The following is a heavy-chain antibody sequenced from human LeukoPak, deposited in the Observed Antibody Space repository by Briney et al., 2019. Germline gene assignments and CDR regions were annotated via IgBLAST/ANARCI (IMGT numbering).Heavy chain of an antibody. D-gene: IGHD5-18*01. CDR2: MYTNGNS. J-gene: IGHJ6*02. CDR3: ARDRRSQLWFPYYYGMDV. V-gene: IGHV4-4*07. CDR1: GASISSYY. Sequence: SETLSLTCSVSGASISSYYWGWIRQPAGKGLEWIGYMYTNGNSNYNPSLNSRVTMSIDTSKKQFSLKVSSVTAADTAVYYCARDRRSQLWFPYYYGMDVWGQGTTVTVSS.